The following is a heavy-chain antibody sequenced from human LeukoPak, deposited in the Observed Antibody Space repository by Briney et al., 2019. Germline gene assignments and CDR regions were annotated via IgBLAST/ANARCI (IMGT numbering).Heavy chain of an antibody. D-gene: IGHD6-13*01. CDR1: VYTFTSYA. J-gene: IGHJ4*02. CDR2: INAGNGNT. V-gene: IGHV1-3*01. Sequence: VSVKVSCKASVYTFTSYAMHWVRQAPGQRLEWMGWINAGNGNTKYSQKFQGRVTITRDTSASTAYIELSSLRSEDTAVYYCARDGVAAAFDYWGQGTLVTVSS. CDR3: ARDGVAAAFDY.